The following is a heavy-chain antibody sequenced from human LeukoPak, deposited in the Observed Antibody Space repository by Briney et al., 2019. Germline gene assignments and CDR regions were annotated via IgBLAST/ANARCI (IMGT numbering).Heavy chain of an antibody. CDR2: IYHSGST. J-gene: IGHJ2*01. CDR3: ARWGALRGRYFDL. CDR1: GDSISSGGYS. D-gene: IGHD4-17*01. V-gene: IGHV4-30-2*01. Sequence: RTSETLSLTCVVSGDSISSGGYSWSWIRQPPGKGLEWIGYIYHSGSTFYNPSLKSRVPISVDRSKNHFSLRLTSVTAADTAMYYCARWGALRGRYFDLWGRGTLVIVSS.